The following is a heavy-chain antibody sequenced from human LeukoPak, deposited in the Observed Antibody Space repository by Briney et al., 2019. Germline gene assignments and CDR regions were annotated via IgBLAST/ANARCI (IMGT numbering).Heavy chain of an antibody. CDR2: INPNRGDT. V-gene: IGHV1-2*02. D-gene: IGHD2-2*01. Sequence: ASVKVSCKASGYTFTDYYMHWVRQAPGQGLEWMGWINPNRGDTNYAQKSQGRVTMTRDASISTAYMELTRLRSDDTAVYYCARSVGYCSSSSCYRPNWFDPWGQGTLVTVSS. J-gene: IGHJ5*02. CDR3: ARSVGYCSSSSCYRPNWFDP. CDR1: GYTFTDYY.